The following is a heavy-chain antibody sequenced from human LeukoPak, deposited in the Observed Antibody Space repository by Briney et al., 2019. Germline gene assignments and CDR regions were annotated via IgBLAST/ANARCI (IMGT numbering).Heavy chain of an antibody. CDR1: GFTFSSYA. D-gene: IGHD2-21*01. Sequence: GGSLRLSCADSGFTFSSYAMSWVRQAPGKGLEWVSAISGSGGSTYYADSVKGRFTISRDNSKNTLYLQMNSLRAEDTAVYYCAKESTWGVVVIAIPSCFDYWGQGTLVTVSS. CDR2: ISGSGGST. J-gene: IGHJ4*02. V-gene: IGHV3-23*01. CDR3: AKESTWGVVVIAIPSCFDY.